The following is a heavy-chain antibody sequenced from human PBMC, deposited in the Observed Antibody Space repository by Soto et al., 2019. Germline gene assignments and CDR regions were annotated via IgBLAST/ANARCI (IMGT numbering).Heavy chain of an antibody. CDR2: IIPILGTA. D-gene: IGHD3-22*01. J-gene: IGHJ6*02. V-gene: IGHV1-69*01. CDR3: ARPYDSSDYYGGGMDL. Sequence: QVQLVQSGAEVKKPGSSVKVSCKASGGTFNNNAISWVRQAPGQGLEWMGGIIPILGTANYAQKFRGRVTITADESTSTGYMDLSSLRSEDTAVYYCARPYDSSDYYGGGMDLWGQGTTVTVSS. CDR1: GGTFNNNA.